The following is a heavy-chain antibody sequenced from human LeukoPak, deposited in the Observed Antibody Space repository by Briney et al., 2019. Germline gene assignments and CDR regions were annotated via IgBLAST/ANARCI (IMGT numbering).Heavy chain of an antibody. J-gene: IGHJ5*02. CDR3: AKDVIYDFWSGYYNWFDP. CDR2: ISDTGRLS. Sequence: GGSLRLSCAASGFTFSSSAMSWVRQAPGKGLEWVAAISDTGRLSYYADSVKGRFTISRDNSKNTLYLQMNSLRAEDTAVYYCAKDVIYDFWSGYYNWFDPWGQGTLVTVSS. D-gene: IGHD3-3*01. V-gene: IGHV3-23*01. CDR1: GFTFSSSA.